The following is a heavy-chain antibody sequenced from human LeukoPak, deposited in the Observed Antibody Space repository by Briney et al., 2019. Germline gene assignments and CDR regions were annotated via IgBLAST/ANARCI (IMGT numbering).Heavy chain of an antibody. Sequence: ASVKVSCKASGYTFTSYYMHWVRQAPGQGLEWMGWISAYNGNTNYAQKLQGRVTMTTDTSTSTAYMELRSLRSDDTAVYYCARHPLYCSSTSCYNPPYGMDVWGQGTTVTVSS. CDR3: ARHPLYCSSTSCYNPPYGMDV. J-gene: IGHJ6*02. CDR2: ISAYNGNT. CDR1: GYTFTSYY. V-gene: IGHV1-18*04. D-gene: IGHD2-2*02.